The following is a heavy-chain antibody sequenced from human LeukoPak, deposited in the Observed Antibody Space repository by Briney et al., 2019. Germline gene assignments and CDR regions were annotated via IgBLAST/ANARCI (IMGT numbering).Heavy chain of an antibody. CDR3: ASSQQTFDY. J-gene: IGHJ4*02. Sequence: PGGSLRLSCAASGFTFSSYAMHWVRQAPGKGLEWVAVISCDGSNKYYADSVKGRFTISRDNSKNTLYLQMNSLRAEDTAVYYCASSQQTFDYWGQGTLVTVSS. D-gene: IGHD1/OR15-1a*01. CDR2: ISCDGSNK. CDR1: GFTFSSYA. V-gene: IGHV3-30*04.